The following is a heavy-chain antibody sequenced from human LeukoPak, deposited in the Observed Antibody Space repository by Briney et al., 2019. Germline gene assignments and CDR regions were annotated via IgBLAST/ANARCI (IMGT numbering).Heavy chain of an antibody. D-gene: IGHD3-22*01. CDR3: ASHYDSSGYLLMGYYYMDV. V-gene: IGHV3-48*03. CDR1: GFTFSSYE. J-gene: IGHJ6*03. CDR2: ISSSGSTI. Sequence: TGGSLRLSCAASGFTFSSYEMNWVRQAPGKGLEWISYISSSGSTIYYADSVKGRFTISRDNSKNTLYLQMNSLRAEDTAVYYCASHYDSSGYLLMGYYYMDVWGKGTTVTISS.